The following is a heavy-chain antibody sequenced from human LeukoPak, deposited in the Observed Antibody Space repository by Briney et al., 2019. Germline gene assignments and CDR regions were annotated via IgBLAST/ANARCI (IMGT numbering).Heavy chain of an antibody. J-gene: IGHJ6*02. D-gene: IGHD3-22*01. CDR2: ITWNRDNI. CDR1: GFTFSNYA. CDR3: AKDLSSAITSSLAMDV. Sequence: GGSLRLSCGASGFTFSNYAMSWVRQAPGKGLEWVSGITWNRDNIAYADSVRGRFTISRDNAKNYLYLQMNSLRAEDTALYYCAKDLSSAITSSLAMDVWGQGTTVTVSS. V-gene: IGHV3-9*01.